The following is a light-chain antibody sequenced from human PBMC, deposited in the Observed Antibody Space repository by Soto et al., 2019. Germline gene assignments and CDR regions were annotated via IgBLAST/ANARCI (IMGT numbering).Light chain of an antibody. CDR1: KIGSKS. J-gene: IGLJ1*01. CDR2: DAS. CDR3: QVWASTDEFFV. V-gene: IGLV3-21*02. Sequence: SYGLTQPPSVSVAPGQTARITCGGDKIGSKSVHWYRQRPGQAPVAVVFDASDRPSGIPDRISASRSGDTATLTISKVDAGDEADYYCQVWASTDEFFVFGSGTKVTVL.